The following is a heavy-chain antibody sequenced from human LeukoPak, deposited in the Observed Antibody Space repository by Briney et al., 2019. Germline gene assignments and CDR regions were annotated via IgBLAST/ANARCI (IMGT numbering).Heavy chain of an antibody. D-gene: IGHD3-22*01. J-gene: IGHJ4*02. Sequence: GGSLRLSCQTSGFVFSNYGMHWVRQAPGKGLEWVAFVRYDGSNEYYADSVKGRFTTSRDNSRNTLYLRMNSLRAEDTGVYSCAKDSNSGYVSVGPDYWGLGTLVTVSS. V-gene: IGHV3-30*02. CDR1: GFVFSNYG. CDR3: AKDSNSGYVSVGPDY. CDR2: VRYDGSNE.